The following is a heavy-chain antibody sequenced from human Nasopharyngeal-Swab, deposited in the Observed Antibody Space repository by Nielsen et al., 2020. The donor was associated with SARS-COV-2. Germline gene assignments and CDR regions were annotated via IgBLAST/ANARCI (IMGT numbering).Heavy chain of an antibody. V-gene: IGHV4-34*01. D-gene: IGHD3-22*01. CDR1: GGSFSGYY. Sequence: SETLSLTCAVYGGSFSGYYWSWIRQSPGKGLKWIWEISRSGRTNYNPSLNSRVTISLDTSKNQFSLKVTSVTAAETAVYYCARQGVPIRGWFKDYDRTAYEYWGQGTLVTASS. CDR3: ARQGVPIRGWFKDYDRTAYEY. J-gene: IGHJ4*02. CDR2: ISRSGRT.